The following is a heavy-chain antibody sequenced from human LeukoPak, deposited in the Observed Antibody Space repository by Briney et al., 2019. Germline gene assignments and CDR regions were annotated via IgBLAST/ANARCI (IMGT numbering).Heavy chain of an antibody. CDR1: GGTFSSYA. CDR2: IIPIFGTA. D-gene: IGHD6-19*01. V-gene: IGHV1-69*06. Sequence: GSSVKVSCKASGGTFSSYAIIWVRQAPGQGLEWMGGIIPIFGTADYAQKFQGRITITADKSTSTAYMELSSLRSEDTAVYYCAREAVAGTYSFDHWGQGTLVTVSS. CDR3: AREAVAGTYSFDH. J-gene: IGHJ4*02.